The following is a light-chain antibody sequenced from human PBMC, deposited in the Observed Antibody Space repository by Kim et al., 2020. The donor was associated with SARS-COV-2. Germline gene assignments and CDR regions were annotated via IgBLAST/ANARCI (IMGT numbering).Light chain of an antibody. CDR3: QAWDSSTVV. J-gene: IGLJ2*01. Sequence: SVSPGPTASITCSGDKLGDKYTCWYQQKPGQSLVLVIYQDNKRPSGIPERFSGSNSGNTATLTIRGTQAMDEADYFCQAWDSSTVVFGGGTQLTVL. V-gene: IGLV3-1*01. CDR2: QDN. CDR1: KLGDKY.